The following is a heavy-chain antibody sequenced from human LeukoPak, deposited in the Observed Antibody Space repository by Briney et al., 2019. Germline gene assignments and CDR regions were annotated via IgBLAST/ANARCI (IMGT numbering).Heavy chain of an antibody. CDR1: GYTFTGYY. Sequence: ASVKVSCKASGYTFTGYYMHWVRQAPGQGLEWMGWINPNSGGTNYAQKFQGRVTMTRDTSISTAYMELSRLRSDDTAVYYCARDWDIVVVPAARNYFDYWGQGNLVTVSS. J-gene: IGHJ4*02. CDR3: ARDWDIVVVPAARNYFDY. CDR2: INPNSGGT. V-gene: IGHV1-2*02. D-gene: IGHD2-2*01.